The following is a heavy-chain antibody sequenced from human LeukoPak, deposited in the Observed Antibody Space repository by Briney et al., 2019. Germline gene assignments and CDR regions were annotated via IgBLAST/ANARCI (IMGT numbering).Heavy chain of an antibody. Sequence: GGSLRLSCAASGFTFSSYAMSWVRQAPGKGLEWVSGINTSGGSTAYADSVKGRFTISRDNPRNTLYMQMNSLRAEDTALYYCAIMHPYYDGNGYWVQWGQGTQVTVSS. CDR3: AIMHPYYDGNGYWVQ. J-gene: IGHJ4*02. D-gene: IGHD3-22*01. CDR2: INTSGGST. V-gene: IGHV3-23*01. CDR1: GFTFSSYA.